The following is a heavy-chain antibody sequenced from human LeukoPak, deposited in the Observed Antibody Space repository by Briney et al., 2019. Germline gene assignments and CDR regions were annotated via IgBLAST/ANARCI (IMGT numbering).Heavy chain of an antibody. D-gene: IGHD1/OR15-1a*01. V-gene: IGHV3-48*01. J-gene: IGHJ4*02. CDR2: IRIDSGNT. CDR1: GFTFSDYS. Sequence: PGGSLRLSCAASGFTFSDYSMNWVRQAPGKGLEWISYIRIDSGNTNYADSVRGRFTISGDKAKNSLYLQMNSLRVEDTAVYYCARENKYAFDNWGQGTLVTVSS. CDR3: ARENKYAFDN.